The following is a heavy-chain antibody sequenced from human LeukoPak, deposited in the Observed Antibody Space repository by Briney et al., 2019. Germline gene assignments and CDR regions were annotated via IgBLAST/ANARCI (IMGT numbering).Heavy chain of an antibody. D-gene: IGHD2-15*01. J-gene: IGHJ4*02. CDR3: ARAYCSGGSCYSFDY. Sequence: PSETLSLTCTVSGGSISSYYWSWIRQPPGKGLEWIGYIYYSGSTNSNPSLKSRVTISVGTSKHQFSLKLSSVTAADTAVYYCARAYCSGGSCYSFDYWGQGTLVTVSS. CDR1: GGSISSYY. CDR2: IYYSGST. V-gene: IGHV4-59*01.